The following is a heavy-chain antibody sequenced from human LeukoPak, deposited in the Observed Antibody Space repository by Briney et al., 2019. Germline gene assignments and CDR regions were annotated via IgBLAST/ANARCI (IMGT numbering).Heavy chain of an antibody. V-gene: IGHV3-15*01. CDR1: GFTFSNAW. CDR2: IKSKTDGGTT. CDR3: TTSMYYYDSSGYYSNDY. D-gene: IGHD3-22*01. J-gene: IGHJ4*02. Sequence: GGSLRLSCAASGFTFSNAWMSWDRQAPGKGLEWVGRIKSKTDGGTTDYAAPVKGRFTISRDDSKNTLYLQMNSLKTEDTAVYYCTTSMYYYDSSGYYSNDYWGQGTLVTVSS.